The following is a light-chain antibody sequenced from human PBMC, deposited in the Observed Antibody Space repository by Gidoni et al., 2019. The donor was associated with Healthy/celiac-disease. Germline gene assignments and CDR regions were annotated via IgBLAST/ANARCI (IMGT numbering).Light chain of an antibody. V-gene: IGKV4-1*01. CDR1: QSVLYSSNNKNY. CDR2: WAS. J-gene: IGKJ2*01. CDR3: QQYYSTPYT. Sequence: DIVMTQSPDSLAASLGERATITCKSSQSVLYSSNNKNYLAWYQQKPGQPPKLLIYWASTRESGVPDRFSGSGSGTDFTLTISSLQAEDVAVYYCQQYYSTPYTFGQGTKLEIK.